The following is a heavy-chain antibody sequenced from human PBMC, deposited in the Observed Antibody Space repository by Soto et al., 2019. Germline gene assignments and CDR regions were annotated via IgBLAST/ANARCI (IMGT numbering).Heavy chain of an antibody. CDR2: IYYSGST. V-gene: IGHV4-31*03. D-gene: IGHD3-10*01. Sequence: NLSLTCTVSGGSIISGGYYWSWIRQHPGKGLEWIGYIYYSGSTYYNPSLKSRVTISVDTSKNQFSLKLSSVTAADTAVYYCASLIMVRGVMRDYCYSVMDGSGHGSRVIISS. CDR1: GGSIISGGYY. J-gene: IGHJ6*02. CDR3: ASLIMVRGVMRDYCYSVMDG.